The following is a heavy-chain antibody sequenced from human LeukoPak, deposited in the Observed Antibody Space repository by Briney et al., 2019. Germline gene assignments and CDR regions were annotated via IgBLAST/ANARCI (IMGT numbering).Heavy chain of an antibody. V-gene: IGHV1-24*01. CDR2: FDPEDGET. CDR3: ATAKDCSGGSCYDWFDP. D-gene: IGHD2-15*01. CDR1: GYTLTELS. J-gene: IGHJ5*02. Sequence: ASVKVSCKVSGYTLTELSMHWVRQAPGKGLEWMGGFDPEDGETIYAQKFQGRVTMTEDTPTDTAYMELSSLRSEDTAVYYCATAKDCSGGSCYDWFDPWGQGTLVTVSS.